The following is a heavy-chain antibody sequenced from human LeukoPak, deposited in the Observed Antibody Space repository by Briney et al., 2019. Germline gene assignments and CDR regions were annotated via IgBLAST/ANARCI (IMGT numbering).Heavy chain of an antibody. CDR1: GGSISSYY. CDR2: IYYSGST. D-gene: IGHD3-10*01. V-gene: IGHV4-59*08. Sequence: SETLFLTCTVSGGSISSYYWSWIRQPPGKGLEWIGYIYYSGSTNYNPSLKSRVTISVDTSKNQFSLKLSSVTAADTAVYYCARLSPNMVRGVIISYYFDYWGQGTLVTVSS. CDR3: ARLSPNMVRGVIISYYFDY. J-gene: IGHJ4*02.